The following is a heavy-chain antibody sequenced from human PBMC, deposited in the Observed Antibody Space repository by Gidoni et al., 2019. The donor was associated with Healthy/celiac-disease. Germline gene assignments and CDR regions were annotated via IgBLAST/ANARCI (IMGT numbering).Heavy chain of an antibody. CDR2: ISGSGCST. Sequence: EVQLLESGGGLVQPGGSLSISCAASGFTFSRYSMSWVRQAPGKGLVWVSAISGSGCSTYYADSVNGRFTISRDNSKNTLYLQMNSLRAEDTAVYYCAKPETYNWNDVAFDIWGQGTMVTVSS. CDR1: GFTFSRYS. V-gene: IGHV3-23*01. CDR3: AKPETYNWNDVAFDI. D-gene: IGHD1-20*01. J-gene: IGHJ3*02.